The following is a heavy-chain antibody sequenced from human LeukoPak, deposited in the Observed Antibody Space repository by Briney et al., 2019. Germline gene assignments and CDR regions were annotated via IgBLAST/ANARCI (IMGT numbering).Heavy chain of an antibody. CDR3: ARGRRDGYNLGY. D-gene: IGHD5-24*01. V-gene: IGHV3-53*01. CDR1: GFNVTTNY. J-gene: IGHJ4*02. Sequence: PGGSLRLSCAASGFNVTTNYMSWVRQAPGKGLGWVSVIYSDGTTYYADSVKGRFTISRDISKNTLSLQMNSLRAEDTAVYYCARGRRDGYNLGYWGQETLVAVSS. CDR2: IYSDGTT.